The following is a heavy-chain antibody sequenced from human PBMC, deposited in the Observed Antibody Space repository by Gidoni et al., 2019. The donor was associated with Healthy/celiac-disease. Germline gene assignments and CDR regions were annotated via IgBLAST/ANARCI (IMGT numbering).Heavy chain of an antibody. J-gene: IGHJ6*02. V-gene: IGHV3-48*02. CDR2: ISSSSSTI. D-gene: IGHD2-8*01. Sequence: EVQLVESGGGLVQPGGSLRLSCAASGFTFSRYSINWGRQAPGKGLEWVSYISSSSSTIYYADSVKGRFTISRDNAKNSLYLQMNSLRDEDTAVYYCARDPVVLMVYPTTYYYYGMDVWGQGTTVTVSS. CDR1: GFTFSRYS. CDR3: ARDPVVLMVYPTTYYYYGMDV.